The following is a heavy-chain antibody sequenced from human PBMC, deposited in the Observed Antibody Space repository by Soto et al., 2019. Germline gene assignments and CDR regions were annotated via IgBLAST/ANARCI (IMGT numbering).Heavy chain of an antibody. CDR2: IYHSVST. J-gene: IGHJ6*02. D-gene: IGHD6-13*01. Sequence: QVQLQESGPGLVKPSGTLSLTCAVSGGSISSSNWWSWVRQPPGKGLVWIGEIYHSVSTNYNPSLKSRVTITVDKSKNQFSLKLSSVTAADTAVYYWPSEKFAFPLAAARGMHVWCQCTTVTVPS. V-gene: IGHV4-4*02. CDR1: GGSISSSNW. CDR3: PSEKFAFPLAAARGMHV.